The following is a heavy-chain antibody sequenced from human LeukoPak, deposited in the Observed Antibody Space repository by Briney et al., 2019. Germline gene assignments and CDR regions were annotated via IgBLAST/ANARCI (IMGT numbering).Heavy chain of an antibody. V-gene: IGHV4-34*01. D-gene: IGHD1-1*01. CDR3: ARRRWNDY. CDR2: INHSGST. CDR1: GGSISSYY. Sequence: SETLSLTCTVSGGSISSYYWSWIRQPPGKGLEWIGEINHSGSTNYNPSLKSRVTISVDTSKNQFSLKLSSVTAADTAVYYCARRRWNDYWGQGTLVTVSS. J-gene: IGHJ4*02.